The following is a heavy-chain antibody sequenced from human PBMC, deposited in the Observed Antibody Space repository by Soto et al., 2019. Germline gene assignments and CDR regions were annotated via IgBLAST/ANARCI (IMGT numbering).Heavy chain of an antibody. V-gene: IGHV3-30-3*01. J-gene: IGHJ4*02. CDR3: ARDTHPAIVVVTAIPDY. Sequence: QVQLVESGGGVVQPGRSLRLSCAASGFTFSSYAMHWVRQAPGKGLEWVAVISYDGSNKYYADSVKGRFTISRDNSKNTLYLQMNSLRAEDTAVYYCARDTHPAIVVVTAIPDYWGQGTLVTVSS. D-gene: IGHD2-21*02. CDR1: GFTFSSYA. CDR2: ISYDGSNK.